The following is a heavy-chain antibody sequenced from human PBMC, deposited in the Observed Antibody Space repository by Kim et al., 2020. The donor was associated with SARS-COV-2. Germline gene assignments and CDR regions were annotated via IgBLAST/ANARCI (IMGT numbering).Heavy chain of an antibody. D-gene: IGHD2-15*01. V-gene: IGHV3-66*01. J-gene: IGHJ4*02. CDR3: ARDGSHCSGGSCYPYYFDY. Sequence: GRFTISRDNSKNTLYLQMNSLRAEDTAVYYCARDGSHCSGGSCYPYYFDYWGQGTLVTVSS.